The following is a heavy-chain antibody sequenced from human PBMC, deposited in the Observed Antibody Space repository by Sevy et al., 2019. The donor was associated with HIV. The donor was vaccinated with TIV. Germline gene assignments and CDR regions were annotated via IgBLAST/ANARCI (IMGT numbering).Heavy chain of an antibody. D-gene: IGHD2-15*01. CDR1: GGSISSYY. J-gene: IGHJ6*02. CDR3: ARDRPYCSGGSCYPHYYGMDV. CDR2: IYYSGST. V-gene: IGHV4-59*13. Sequence: SETLSLTCTVSGGSISSYYWSWIRQPPGKGLEWIGYIYYSGSTNYNPSLKSRVTISVDTSKNQFSLKQGSVTAADTAVYYCARDRPYCSGGSCYPHYYGMDVWGQGTTVTVSS.